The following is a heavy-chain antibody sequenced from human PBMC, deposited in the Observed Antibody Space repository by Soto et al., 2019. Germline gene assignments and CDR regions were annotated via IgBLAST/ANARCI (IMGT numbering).Heavy chain of an antibody. CDR2: IIPIFGTA. CDR1: GGTFSSYA. D-gene: IGHD6-19*01. V-gene: IGHV1-69*13. Sequence: ASVKVSCKASGGTFSSYAISWVRQAPGQGLEWMGGIIPIFGTANYAQKFQGRVTITSDESTSTAYMELSSLRSEDTAVYYCAAPCGYSSGLDFNYFDHPRQGTLVPVLL. CDR3: AAPCGYSSGLDFNYFDH. J-gene: IGHJ4*01.